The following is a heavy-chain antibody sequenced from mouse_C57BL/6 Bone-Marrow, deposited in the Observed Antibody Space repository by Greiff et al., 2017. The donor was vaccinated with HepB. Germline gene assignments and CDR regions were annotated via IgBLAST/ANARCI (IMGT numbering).Heavy chain of an antibody. J-gene: IGHJ2*01. CDR2: ISSGGDYI. CDR1: GFTFSSYA. CDR3: TRGGPYYFDY. Sequence: EVMLVESGEGLVKPGGSLKLSCAATGFTFSSYAMSWVRQTPEKRLEWVAYISSGGDYIYYADTVKGRFTISRDNARNTLYLQMSSLKSEDTAMYYCTRGGPYYFDYWGQGTTLTVSS. V-gene: IGHV5-9-1*02.